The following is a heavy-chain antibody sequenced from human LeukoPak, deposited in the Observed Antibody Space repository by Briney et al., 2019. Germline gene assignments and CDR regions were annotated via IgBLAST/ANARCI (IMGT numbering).Heavy chain of an antibody. CDR3: AKDCSSTSCYTGDY. Sequence: PGGSLRLSCAASGFTFSSYSMNWVRQAPGKGLEWVSSISSSSTYIYYRDSVKGRFTISRDNSKNTLYLQMNSLRAEDTAVYYCAKDCSSTSCYTGDYWGQGTLVTVSS. J-gene: IGHJ4*02. CDR2: ISSSSTYI. V-gene: IGHV3-21*01. D-gene: IGHD2-2*02. CDR1: GFTFSSYS.